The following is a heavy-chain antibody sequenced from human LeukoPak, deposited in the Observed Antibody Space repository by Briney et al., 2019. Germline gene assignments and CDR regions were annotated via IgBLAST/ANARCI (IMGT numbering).Heavy chain of an antibody. CDR2: INPNSGGT. CDR1: GYTFTGYY. CDR3: ARFWGYCSSTSCYDSY. D-gene: IGHD2-2*01. Sequence: ASVKVSCKASGYTFTGYYMPWVRQAPGQGLEWMGWINPNSGGTNYQGRVTMTRDTSISTAYMELSRLRSDGTAVYYCARFWGYCSSTSCYDSYWGQGTLVTVSS. J-gene: IGHJ4*02. V-gene: IGHV1-2*02.